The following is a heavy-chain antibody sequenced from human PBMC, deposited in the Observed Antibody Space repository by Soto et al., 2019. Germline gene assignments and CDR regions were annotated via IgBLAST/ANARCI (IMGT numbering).Heavy chain of an antibody. CDR3: VKYTVTEDLGES. CDR2: VSRAGTYT. Sequence: ESGGDVVRPGGSLRLSCAASGFTFSRYAMGWVRQAPGTGLEWVAGVSRAGTYTFYADSVRGRFSISRDNSRDTVDLYMNALRGDDTAVYFCVKYTVTEDLGESWGQGTLVSVSS. CDR1: GFTFSRYA. J-gene: IGHJ5*02. V-gene: IGHV3-23*01. D-gene: IGHD3-16*01.